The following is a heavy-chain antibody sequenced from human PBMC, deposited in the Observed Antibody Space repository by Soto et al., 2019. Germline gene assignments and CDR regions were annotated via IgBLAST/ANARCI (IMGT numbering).Heavy chain of an antibody. CDR3: SRGYPPRDQLGNLPGAF. D-gene: IGHD1-1*01. Sequence: QVQLVQSGAEVMQPGASVKVSCKASGYTFPSYYIQLVRQAPGQGLEWMGIINPSGGSTNYAQKFQGRVTMTRDTSTSTVYMELSSLRSEDTAIYYCSRGYPPRDQLGNLPGAFWGQGTLVTVSS. J-gene: IGHJ4*02. CDR1: GYTFPSYY. CDR2: INPSGGST. V-gene: IGHV1-46*03.